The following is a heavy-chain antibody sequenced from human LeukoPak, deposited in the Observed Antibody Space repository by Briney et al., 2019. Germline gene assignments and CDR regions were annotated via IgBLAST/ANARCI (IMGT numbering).Heavy chain of an antibody. Sequence: SETLSLTCTVSGGSISSYYWSWIRQPPGKGLEWIGYIYYSGSTNYNPSLKSRVTISVDTSKNQFSLKLSSVTAADTAVYYCARGRYYDTDWFDPWGQGTLVTVSS. CDR3: ARGRYYDTDWFDP. V-gene: IGHV4-59*08. CDR2: IYYSGST. D-gene: IGHD3-22*01. CDR1: GGSISSYY. J-gene: IGHJ5*02.